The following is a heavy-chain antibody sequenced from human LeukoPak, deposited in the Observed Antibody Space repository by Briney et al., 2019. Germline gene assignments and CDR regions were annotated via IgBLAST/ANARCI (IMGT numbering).Heavy chain of an antibody. Sequence: SETLSLTCTVSGGSISSYSWSWIRQPPGKGLEWIGYIYYGGSTNYNPSLKSRVTISIDTSKNQFSLKLSSVTAADTAVYYCATHPPKLCTGGSCSDYWGQGTLVTVSS. CDR3: ATHPPKLCTGGSCSDY. CDR1: GGSISSYS. D-gene: IGHD2-15*01. J-gene: IGHJ4*02. V-gene: IGHV4-59*01. CDR2: IYYGGST.